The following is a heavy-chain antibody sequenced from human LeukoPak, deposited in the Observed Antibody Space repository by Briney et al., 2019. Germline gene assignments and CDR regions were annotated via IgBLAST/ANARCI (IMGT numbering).Heavy chain of an antibody. D-gene: IGHD1-26*01. Sequence: GGSLRLSCAASGFTFSSYWMHWVRQAPGKGLEWVSSISSRSSYIYYADSVKGRFTISRDNAKNSLYLQMNSLRAEDTAVYYCAGGLWAFDIWGQGTMVTVSS. CDR3: AGGLWAFDI. CDR1: GFTFSSYW. J-gene: IGHJ3*02. V-gene: IGHV3-21*04. CDR2: ISSRSSYI.